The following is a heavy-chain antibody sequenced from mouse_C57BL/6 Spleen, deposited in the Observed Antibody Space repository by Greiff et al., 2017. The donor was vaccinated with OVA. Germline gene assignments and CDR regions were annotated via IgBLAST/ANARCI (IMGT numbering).Heavy chain of an antibody. V-gene: IGHV2-2*01. CDR2: IWSGGSS. J-gene: IGHJ2*01. D-gene: IGHD1-1*01. CDR1: GFSLTRYG. CDR3: ARNPSITTVVLDY. Sequence: QVQLQQSGPGLVQPSQSLSITCTVSGFSLTRYGVHWVRQSPGTGLEWLGVIWSGGSSDYNAAFISRLSISKDNTKSQVFFKMNSLQADDTAIYYCARNPSITTVVLDYWGQGTTLTVSS.